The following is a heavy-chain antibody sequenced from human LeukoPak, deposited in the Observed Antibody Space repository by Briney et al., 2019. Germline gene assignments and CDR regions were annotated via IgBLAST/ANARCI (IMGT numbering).Heavy chain of an antibody. CDR1: SYTFARYG. CDR3: ARSGRGTYYYFDL. CDR2: ISGYNGNT. V-gene: IGHV1-18*01. D-gene: IGHD5-12*01. J-gene: IGHJ4*02. Sequence: ASVKVSCKASSYTFARYGISWVRQAPGQGLEWMGWISGYNGNTNYAQKFLGRVSMTADTSTSTAYMELRSLTSDDTAVYYCARSGRGTYYYFDLWGLGTLVTVSS.